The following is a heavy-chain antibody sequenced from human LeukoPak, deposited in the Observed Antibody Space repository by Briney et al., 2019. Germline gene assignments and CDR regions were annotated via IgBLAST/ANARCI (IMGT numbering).Heavy chain of an antibody. J-gene: IGHJ4*02. CDR1: GGSLSGFY. D-gene: IGHD1-1*01. CDR2: IYYTGLT. CDR3: GRWNEGWDH. Sequence: KPSESLSLTRTVSGGSLSGFYWDWIRPPLGERLELLGYIYYTGLTNYNPALGTRITMSVDTSKKQFSLKLSSVTAADTAVYYCGRWNEGWDHLGQGTLVIVSS. V-gene: IGHV4-59*01.